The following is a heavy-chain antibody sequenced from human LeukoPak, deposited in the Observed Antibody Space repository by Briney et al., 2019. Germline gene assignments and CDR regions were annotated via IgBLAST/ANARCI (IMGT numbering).Heavy chain of an antibody. Sequence: SETLSLTCTVSGYSISSGYYWGWIRQPPGKGLEWIGSIYHSGSTDYNPYLKGRVTISVDTSKNQFSLKLSSVTAADTAVYYCARASGYYYGDFDYWGQGTLVTVSS. CDR3: ARASGYYYGDFDY. CDR1: GYSISSGYY. J-gene: IGHJ4*02. D-gene: IGHD3-22*01. V-gene: IGHV4-38-2*02. CDR2: IYHSGST.